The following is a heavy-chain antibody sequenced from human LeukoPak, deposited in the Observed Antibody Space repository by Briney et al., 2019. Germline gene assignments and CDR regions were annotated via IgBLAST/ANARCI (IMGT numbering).Heavy chain of an antibody. V-gene: IGHV3-23*01. CDR2: ISGSGGST. J-gene: IGHJ6*02. CDR1: GFTFSSYA. Sequence: GGSLRLSCAASGFTFSSYAMSWVRQAPGKGLEWVSAISGSGGSTYYADSVKGRFTISRDNSKNTLYLQMNSLRAEDTAVYYCAKSPDFGGYYGMDVWGQGTTVTVSS. D-gene: IGHD3-16*01. CDR3: AKSPDFGGYYGMDV.